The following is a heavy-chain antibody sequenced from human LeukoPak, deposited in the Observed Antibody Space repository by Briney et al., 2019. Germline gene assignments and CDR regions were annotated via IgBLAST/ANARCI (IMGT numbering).Heavy chain of an antibody. CDR2: IIPIFGTA. V-gene: IGHV1-69*01. CDR3: ARVFYDSSGYYYYAFDI. J-gene: IGHJ3*02. D-gene: IGHD3-22*01. CDR1: GGTFSSYA. Sequence: GASVKVSCKASGGTFSSYAISWVRQAPGQGLEWMGGIIPIFGTANYAQKFQGRVTITADESTSTAYMELSSLRSEDTAVYYCARVFYDSSGYYYYAFDIWGQRTMVTVSS.